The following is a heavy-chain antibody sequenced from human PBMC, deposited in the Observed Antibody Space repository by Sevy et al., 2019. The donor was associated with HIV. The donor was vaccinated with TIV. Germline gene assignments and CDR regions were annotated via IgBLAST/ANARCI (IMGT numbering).Heavy chain of an antibody. V-gene: IGHV3-15*01. J-gene: IGHJ4*02. CDR1: GFTFSNAW. D-gene: IGHD1-7*01. CDR2: IKSKTDGGTT. CDR3: TTDALYNWNYDNDY. Sequence: GGSLRLSCAASGFTFSNAWMSWVRQAPGKGLEWVGRIKSKTDGGTTDYAAPVKGRFTISRDDSKNTLYLQMNSLKTEDTAVYYCTTDALYNWNYDNDYWGQGTLVTVSS.